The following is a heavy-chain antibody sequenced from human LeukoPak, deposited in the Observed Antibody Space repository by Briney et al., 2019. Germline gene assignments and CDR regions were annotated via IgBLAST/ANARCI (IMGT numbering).Heavy chain of an antibody. J-gene: IGHJ5*02. CDR1: AYSISDGFL. Sequence: SETLSLTCSVSAYSISDGFLWGWIRQPPGKGLEWIASIYHSGTTYYNPSLRSRVTASVDTSKNQFSLRLSSATAANTAVYYCTRLSHVAGATKVSWFDPWGQGTLVTVSS. D-gene: IGHD1-26*01. V-gene: IGHV4-38-2*02. CDR2: IYHSGTT. CDR3: TRLSHVAGATKVSWFDP.